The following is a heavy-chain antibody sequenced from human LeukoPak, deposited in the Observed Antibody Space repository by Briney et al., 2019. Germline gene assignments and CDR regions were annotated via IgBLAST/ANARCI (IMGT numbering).Heavy chain of an antibody. V-gene: IGHV1-24*01. J-gene: IGHJ5*02. CDR1: GYTLTELS. CDR2: FDPEDGET. Sequence: ASVKVSWKVSGYTLTELSMHWVRQAPGKGLEWMGGFDPEDGETIYAQKFQGRVTMTEDTSTDTAYMELSSLRSEDTAVYYCATEPLWFGEFLGGFDPWGQGTLVTVSS. CDR3: ATEPLWFGEFLGGFDP. D-gene: IGHD3-10*01.